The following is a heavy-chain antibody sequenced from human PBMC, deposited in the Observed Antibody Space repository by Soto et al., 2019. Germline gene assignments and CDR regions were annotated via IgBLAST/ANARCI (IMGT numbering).Heavy chain of an antibody. Sequence: SVKVSCKASGFTFTSSAVQWVRQARGQRLEWIGWIVVGSGNTNYAQKFQERVTITRDMSTSTAYMELSSLRSEDTAVYYCAAAWEPYNWFDPWGQGTLVTVSS. CDR1: GFTFTSSA. V-gene: IGHV1-58*01. D-gene: IGHD1-26*01. CDR2: IVVGSGNT. J-gene: IGHJ5*02. CDR3: AAAWEPYNWFDP.